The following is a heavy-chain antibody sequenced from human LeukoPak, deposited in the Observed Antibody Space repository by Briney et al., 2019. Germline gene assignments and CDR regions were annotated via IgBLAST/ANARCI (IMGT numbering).Heavy chain of an antibody. D-gene: IGHD6-19*01. Sequence: SETLSLTCTVSGGSISSSSYYWGWIRQPPGKALEWIGSIYYSGSTFYNPSLRSRVTISVDTSKNQFSLELSSVTAADTAMYYCASHYNSGWYWTIDYWGQGTLVTVSS. CDR3: ASHYNSGWYWTIDY. CDR1: GGSISSSSYY. J-gene: IGHJ4*02. CDR2: IYYSGST. V-gene: IGHV4-39*01.